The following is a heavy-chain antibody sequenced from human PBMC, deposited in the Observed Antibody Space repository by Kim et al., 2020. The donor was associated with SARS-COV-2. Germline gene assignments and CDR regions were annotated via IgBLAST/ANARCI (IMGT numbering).Heavy chain of an antibody. CDR1: GFTFSTYA. CDR3: ARTRSWSGTGWYVDF. V-gene: IGHV3-23*01. CDR2: ISGSGGST. J-gene: IGHJ4*01. D-gene: IGHD3-3*01. Sequence: GGSLRLSCAASGFTFSTYAMSWVRQAPGKGLEWVSGISGSGGSTYYADSGRGRFTISRDNSKNTLFLQMSSLTADDTAVYYCARTRSWSGTGWYVDFWG.